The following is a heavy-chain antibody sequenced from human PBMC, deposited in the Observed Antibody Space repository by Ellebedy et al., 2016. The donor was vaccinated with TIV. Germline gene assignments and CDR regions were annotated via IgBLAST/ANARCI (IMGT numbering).Heavy chain of an antibody. V-gene: IGHV4-34*01. CDR2: INHSGST. J-gene: IGHJ5*02. CDR3: ARRIVVVPAAMGWFNP. Sequence: SETLSLTXAVYGGSFSGYYWSWIRQPPGKGLEWIGEINHSGSTNYNPSLKSRVTISVDTSKNQFSLKLSSVTAADTAVYYCARRIVVVPAAMGWFNPWGQGTLVTVSS. D-gene: IGHD2-2*01. CDR1: GGSFSGYY.